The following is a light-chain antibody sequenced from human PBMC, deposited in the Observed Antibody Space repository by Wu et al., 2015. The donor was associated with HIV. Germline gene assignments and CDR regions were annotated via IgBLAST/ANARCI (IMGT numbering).Light chain of an antibody. CDR2: SAS. CDR3: QQFNNWPQT. Sequence: EIVLTQSPGTLSLSPGERATLSCRASQSISGSSLAWFQQKPGQAPRLLIYSASTRATGVPARFSGSGSGTEFTLTISSLQSEDFAVYYCQQFNNWPQTFGQGTKVEIK. CDR1: QSISGSS. J-gene: IGKJ1*01. V-gene: IGKV3-15*01.